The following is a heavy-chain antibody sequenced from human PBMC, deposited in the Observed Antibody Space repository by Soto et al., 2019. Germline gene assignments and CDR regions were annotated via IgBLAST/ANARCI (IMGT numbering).Heavy chain of an antibody. CDR1: GFSFSDYA. D-gene: IGHD6-13*01. J-gene: IGHJ4*02. CDR2: ISESGGST. V-gene: IGHV3-23*01. Sequence: GGSLRLSCAASGFSFSDYAMSWVRQAPGKGLEWVSVISESGGSTHYADSVRGRFTVSRDNSKNSLSLRMNSLRDEDMAVYFCAKRSPYSSGWYSPIFDYWGQGALVTVSS. CDR3: AKRSPYSSGWYSPIFDY.